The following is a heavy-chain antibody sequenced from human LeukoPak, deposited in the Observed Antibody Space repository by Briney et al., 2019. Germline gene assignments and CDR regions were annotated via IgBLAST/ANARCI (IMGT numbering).Heavy chain of an antibody. D-gene: IGHD5-12*01. CDR1: GGSVSTSTYY. CDR3: ARVYRGRGYSGYDLFFDY. CDR2: IYYSGST. J-gene: IGHJ4*02. V-gene: IGHV4-61*01. Sequence: SETLSLTCTVSGGSVSTSTYYWGWIRQPPGKGLEWIGYIYYSGSTNYNPSLKSRVTISVDTSKNQFSLKLISVTAADTAVYYCARVYRGRGYSGYDLFFDYWGQGTLVTVSS.